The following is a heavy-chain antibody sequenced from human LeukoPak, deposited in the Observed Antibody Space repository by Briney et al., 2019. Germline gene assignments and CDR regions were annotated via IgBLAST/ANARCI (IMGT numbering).Heavy chain of an antibody. CDR1: GGSISSYY. V-gene: IGHV4-4*07. D-gene: IGHD6-13*01. Sequence: SETLSLTCTVSGGSISSYYWSWIRQPAGKGLEWIGRIYTSGSTNYNPSLKSRVTMSVDTSKNQFSLKLSSMTAADTAVYYCARDGSSWTPNNYFDYWGQGTLVTVSS. CDR3: ARDGSSWTPNNYFDY. CDR2: IYTSGST. J-gene: IGHJ4*02.